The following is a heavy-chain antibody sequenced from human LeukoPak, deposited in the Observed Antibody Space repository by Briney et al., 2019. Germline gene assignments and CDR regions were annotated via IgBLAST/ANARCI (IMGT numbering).Heavy chain of an antibody. J-gene: IGHJ6*02. CDR2: ISSSSSYI. Sequence: GGSLRLSCAASGFTFSSYSMNWVRQAPGKGLEWVSSISSSSSYIYYADSVKGRFTISRDNAKNSLYLQMNSLRAEDTAVYYCARDLEVPAATYWTLKNYYYYGMGVWGQGTTVTVSS. CDR1: GFTFSSYS. CDR3: ARDLEVPAATYWTLKNYYYYGMGV. V-gene: IGHV3-21*01. D-gene: IGHD2-2*01.